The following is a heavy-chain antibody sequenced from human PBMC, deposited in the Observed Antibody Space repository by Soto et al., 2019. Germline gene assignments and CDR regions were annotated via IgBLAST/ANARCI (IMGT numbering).Heavy chain of an antibody. CDR2: IYHSGST. V-gene: IGHV4-30-2*01. Sequence: SENLSPTCAVSVGSISSGGYSWSWIRHPPGKGLEWIGYIYHSGSTYYNPSLKSRVTISVDRSKNQFSLKLSSVTAADTAVYYCARSPPDYDSSGYFGPFDIWGQGTMVTVSS. CDR3: ARSPPDYDSSGYFGPFDI. J-gene: IGHJ3*02. CDR1: VGSISSGGYS. D-gene: IGHD3-22*01.